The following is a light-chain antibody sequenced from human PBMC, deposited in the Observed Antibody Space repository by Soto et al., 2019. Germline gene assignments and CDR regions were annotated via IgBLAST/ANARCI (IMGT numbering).Light chain of an antibody. Sequence: DIVMTQSPDSLAVSLGERATINCKSSQSLLYSSNNKNYLAWYQQRPGHPPRLLIYWASTPDSGVPARFSGSGFGTEFSLTIDSLRAEDVAVYYCQQYYDTPLTFGAGNRVEIK. V-gene: IGKV4-1*01. J-gene: IGKJ4*01. CDR3: QQYYDTPLT. CDR1: QSLLYSSNNKNY. CDR2: WAS.